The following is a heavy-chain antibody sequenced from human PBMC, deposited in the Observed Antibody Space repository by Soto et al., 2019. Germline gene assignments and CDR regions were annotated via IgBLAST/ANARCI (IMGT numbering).Heavy chain of an antibody. J-gene: IGHJ3*02. CDR2: ISAYNGNT. CDR3: ARGSEDCSSTSCYELWAFDI. CDR1: GYTFTSYG. D-gene: IGHD2-2*01. V-gene: IGHV1-18*01. Sequence: GASVKVSCKASGYTFTSYGISWVRQAPGQGLEWMGWISAYNGNTNYAQKLQGRVTMTTDTSTSTAYMELRSLRSDDTAVYYCARGSEDCSSTSCYELWAFDIWGQGTMVT.